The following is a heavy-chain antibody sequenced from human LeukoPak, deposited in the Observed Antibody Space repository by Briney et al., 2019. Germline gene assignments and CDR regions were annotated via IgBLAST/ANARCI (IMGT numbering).Heavy chain of an antibody. CDR1: GSTFSTYT. CDR3: ASVIGAWGQGPLDN. Sequence: GGSLRLSCAASGSTFSTYTMNWDRQAPGKGLEWVSSISHSSTPIYYTDSVKGRFTISRDNAKNSLYLQMNSLRAEDTAVYYCASVIGAWGQGPLDNWGQGTLVTVSS. V-gene: IGHV3-21*01. J-gene: IGHJ4*02. D-gene: IGHD7-27*01. CDR2: ISHSSTPI.